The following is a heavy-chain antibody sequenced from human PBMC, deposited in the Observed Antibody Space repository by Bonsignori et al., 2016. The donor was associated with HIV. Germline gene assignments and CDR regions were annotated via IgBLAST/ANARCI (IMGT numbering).Heavy chain of an antibody. CDR3: ARGTHSTMVRGLRPPRGFDY. J-gene: IGHJ4*02. V-gene: IGHV4-34*01. Sequence: WIRQPPGKGLEWIGEINHSGSTNYNPSLKSRVTISVDTSKNQFSLKLSSVTAADTAVYYCARGTHSTMVRGLRPPRGFDYWGQGTLVTVSS. D-gene: IGHD3-10*01. CDR2: INHSGST.